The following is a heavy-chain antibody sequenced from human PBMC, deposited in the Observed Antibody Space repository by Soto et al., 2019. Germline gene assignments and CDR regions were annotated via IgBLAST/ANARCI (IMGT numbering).Heavy chain of an antibody. Sequence: EVQLVESGGGLVQPGGSLRLSCAASGFTFSDHYMDWVRQAPGKGLEWVGRTRDKANSYTTEYAASVKGRFTISRDDSKDSLYLQMNSLRNEDTAVYFCARGSSSSRSTYYYGLDVWGQGTTVTVSS. CDR2: TRDKANSYTT. J-gene: IGHJ6*02. CDR1: GFTFSDHY. CDR3: ARGSSSSRSTYYYGLDV. V-gene: IGHV3-72*01. D-gene: IGHD6-6*01.